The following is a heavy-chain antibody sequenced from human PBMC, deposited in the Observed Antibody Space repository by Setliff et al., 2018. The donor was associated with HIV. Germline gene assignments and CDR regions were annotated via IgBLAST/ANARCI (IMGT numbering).Heavy chain of an antibody. Sequence: ASVKVSCKASGYTFTSYDINGVRQATGQGLEWMGWMNPNSGNTGYAQKFQGRATMTRNTSISTAYMELSSLRSEDTAVYYCARGSSYSSSWYVFRPQALNDAFDIWAQGQWSPSPQ. J-gene: IGHJ3*02. CDR3: ARGSSYSSSWYVFRPQALNDAFDI. CDR1: GYTFTSYD. D-gene: IGHD6-13*01. CDR2: MNPNSGNT. V-gene: IGHV1-8*02.